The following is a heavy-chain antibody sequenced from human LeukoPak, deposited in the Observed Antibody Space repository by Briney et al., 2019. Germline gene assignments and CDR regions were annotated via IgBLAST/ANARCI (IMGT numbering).Heavy chain of an antibody. CDR2: IYYSGTT. CDR3: AREGSSGWYNY. Sequence: SETLSLTCTVSGGSISSYYWSWIRQPPGKGLEWIGYIYYSGTTNYNPSLKSRVTISVDTSKNQFSLKLSSVTAADTAVYYCAREGSSGWYNYWGQGTLATVSS. D-gene: IGHD6-19*01. J-gene: IGHJ4*02. CDR1: GGSISSYY. V-gene: IGHV4-59*01.